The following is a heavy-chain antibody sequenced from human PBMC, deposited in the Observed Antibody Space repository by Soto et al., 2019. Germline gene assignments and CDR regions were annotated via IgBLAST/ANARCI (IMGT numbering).Heavy chain of an antibody. D-gene: IGHD3-22*01. CDR1: GFTFSSYA. J-gene: IGHJ6*02. CDR3: AKGGGSKDYYDTSGYYLYYYYAMDV. CDR2: LSGSGVST. Sequence: EVQLLESGGGLVQPGGSLRLSCAASGFTFSSYAMTWVRQAPGKGLEWVSALSGSGVSTYYADSVKGRFTISRDNSKNPLYLQMNSLRDEDTAVYYCAKGGGSKDYYDTSGYYLYYYYAMDVWGQGTTVTVSS. V-gene: IGHV3-23*01.